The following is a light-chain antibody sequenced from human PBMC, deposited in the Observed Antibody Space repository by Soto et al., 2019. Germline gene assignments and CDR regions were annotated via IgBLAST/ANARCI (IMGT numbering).Light chain of an antibody. CDR3: HPSGGLPA. Sequence: SRGERASLSCRASQSVSSNLAWYQQKPGQAPRLLIYGASSRATGIPDRFSGSGSGTDFTLTSIRLAPEELAVYRWHPSGGLPAFAQGTKVDIK. V-gene: IGKV3-20*01. CDR2: GAS. CDR1: QSVSSN. J-gene: IGKJ1*01.